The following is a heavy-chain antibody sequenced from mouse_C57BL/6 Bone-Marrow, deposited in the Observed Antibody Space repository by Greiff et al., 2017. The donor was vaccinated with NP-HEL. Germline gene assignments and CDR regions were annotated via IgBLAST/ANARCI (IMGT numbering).Heavy chain of an antibody. D-gene: IGHD2-1*01. V-gene: IGHV1-62-2*01. Sequence: VMLVESGAELVKPGASVKLSCKASGYTFTEYTIHWVKQRSGQGLEWIGWFYPGSGSIKYNEKFKDKATLTADKSSSTVYMELSRLTSEDSAVYFCARHEGLPLLYYAMDYWGQGTSVTVSS. CDR1: GYTFTEYT. CDR2: FYPGSGSI. CDR3: ARHEGLPLLYYAMDY. J-gene: IGHJ4*01.